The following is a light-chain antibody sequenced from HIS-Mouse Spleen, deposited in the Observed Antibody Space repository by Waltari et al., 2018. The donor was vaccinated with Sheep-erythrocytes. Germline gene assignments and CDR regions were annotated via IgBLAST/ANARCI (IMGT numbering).Light chain of an antibody. Sequence: EIVFTQSPATLSLSPGERATLSGRARQSVSSYLACYQQKPGQAPRLLIYDASNRATGIPARFSGSGSATDFTLTISSLEPEDFAVYYCQQRSNWYTFGQGTKLEIK. V-gene: IGKV3-11*01. J-gene: IGKJ2*01. CDR3: QQRSNWYT. CDR1: QSVSSY. CDR2: DAS.